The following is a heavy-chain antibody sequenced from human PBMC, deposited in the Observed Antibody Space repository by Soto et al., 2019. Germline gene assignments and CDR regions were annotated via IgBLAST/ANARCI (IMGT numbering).Heavy chain of an antibody. CDR2: IIPIFGTA. CDR3: ARGPTSYYYDSSGYPFDY. D-gene: IGHD3-22*01. CDR1: GGTFSSYA. Sequence: GASVKVSCKASGGTFSSYAISWVRQAPGQGLEWMGGIIPIFGTASYAQKFQGRVTITADESTSTAYMELSSLRSEDTAVYYCARGPTSYYYDSSGYPFDYWGQGTLVTVSS. V-gene: IGHV1-69*13. J-gene: IGHJ4*02.